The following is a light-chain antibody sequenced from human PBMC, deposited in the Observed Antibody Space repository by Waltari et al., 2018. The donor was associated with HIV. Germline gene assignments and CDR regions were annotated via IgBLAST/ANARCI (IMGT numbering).Light chain of an antibody. J-gene: IGLJ3*02. CDR3: LLSYSGVRV. CDR1: TARVSRNHY. V-gene: IGLV7-46*01. CDR2: DTE. Sequence: QPLVTQEPSLSVSPGGAVTITSASFTARVSRNHYPHWIQLKHGQAPRTLIYDTEKIHPWTAGRFSGSLIGGRATLTLSGALPDDEADYYCLLSYSGVRVFGGGTKLTV.